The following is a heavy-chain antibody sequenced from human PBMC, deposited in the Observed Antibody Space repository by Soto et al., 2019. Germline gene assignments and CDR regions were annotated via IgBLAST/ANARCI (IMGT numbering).Heavy chain of an antibody. CDR3: AKVLAVADNELAFDI. Sequence: EVQLFESGGGLVQPGGSLRLSCAASGFTFSSYAMSWLRQAPGKGLEWVSAISGSGGSTYYADSVKGRFIISRENSKITLYLRMNGLRAEDTAVYSCAKVLAVADNELAFDIWGGGTTVIVSS. D-gene: IGHD6-19*01. J-gene: IGHJ3*02. V-gene: IGHV3-23*01. CDR2: ISGSGGST. CDR1: GFTFSSYA.